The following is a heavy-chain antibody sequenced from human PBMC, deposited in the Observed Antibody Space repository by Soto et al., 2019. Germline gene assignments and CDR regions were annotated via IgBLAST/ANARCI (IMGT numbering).Heavy chain of an antibody. CDR2: ISGSGGST. V-gene: IGHV3-23*01. D-gene: IGHD3-10*01. CDR1: GFTFSSHA. J-gene: IGHJ4*02. CDR3: ASRNEGASGSYYWYYFDD. Sequence: PGGSLRLSCAASGFTFSSHAMSWVRQAPGRGLEWVSGISGSGGSTYYADSVKGRFTISRDNSKNTLYLQMNSLRAEDTAVYYCASRNEGASGSYYWYYFDDWSQGTLVTVSS.